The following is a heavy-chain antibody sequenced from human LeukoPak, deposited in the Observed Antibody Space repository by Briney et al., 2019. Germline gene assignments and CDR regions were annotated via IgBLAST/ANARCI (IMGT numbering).Heavy chain of an antibody. CDR1: GFTFSSYW. D-gene: IGHD2-21*02. J-gene: IGHJ4*02. CDR3: ARAGGGDLKFDY. CDR2: INSDGSSR. Sequence: PGGSLRLSCAASGFTFSSYWMHWVRQAPGKGLVWVSRINSDGSSRSYADSVKGRFTISRDNAKNTLYLQMSSLRAEDTAVYYCARAGGGDLKFDYWGQGTLVTVSS. V-gene: IGHV3-74*01.